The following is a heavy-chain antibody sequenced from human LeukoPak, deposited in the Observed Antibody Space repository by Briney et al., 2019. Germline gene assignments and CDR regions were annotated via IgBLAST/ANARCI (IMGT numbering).Heavy chain of an antibody. V-gene: IGHV1-69*13. J-gene: IGHJ3*02. Sequence: GASVKVSCKASGGTFSSYAISWVRQAPGQGLEWMGGIIPIFGTANYAQKFQGRVTITADESTSTAYMERSSLRSEDTAVYYCARDGLGGSGAFDIWGQGTMVTVSS. D-gene: IGHD3-16*01. CDR2: IIPIFGTA. CDR1: GGTFSSYA. CDR3: ARDGLGGSGAFDI.